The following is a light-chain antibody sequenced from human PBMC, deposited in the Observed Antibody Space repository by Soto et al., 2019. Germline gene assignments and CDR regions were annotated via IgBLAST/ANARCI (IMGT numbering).Light chain of an antibody. CDR2: KAS. Sequence: DIQMTQSPSTLSASVGDRVTMTRRASQSINSWLAWYQQKPGKAPKLLIYKASSLESGVPSRFSGSGSGTEFTLTISSLQPDDFATYYCQQYKTYSTFGQGTKVEIK. CDR1: QSINSW. CDR3: QQYKTYST. J-gene: IGKJ1*01. V-gene: IGKV1-5*03.